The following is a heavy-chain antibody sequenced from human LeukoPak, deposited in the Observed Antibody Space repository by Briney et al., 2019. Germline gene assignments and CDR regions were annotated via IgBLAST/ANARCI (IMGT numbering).Heavy chain of an antibody. D-gene: IGHD3-22*01. Sequence: ASVNVSCKASGGTFSSYAISWVRQAPGQGLEWMGGIIPIFGTANYAQKFQGRVTITADESTSTAYMELSSLRSEDTAVYYCARDYPDYYDSSGYYGAFFDYWGQGTLVTVSS. CDR2: IIPIFGTA. CDR3: ARDYPDYYDSSGYYGAFFDY. V-gene: IGHV1-69*13. CDR1: GGTFSSYA. J-gene: IGHJ4*02.